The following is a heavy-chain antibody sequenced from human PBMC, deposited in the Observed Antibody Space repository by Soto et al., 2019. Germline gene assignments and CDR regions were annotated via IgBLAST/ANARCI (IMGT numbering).Heavy chain of an antibody. V-gene: IGHV3-21*01. J-gene: IGHJ6*02. CDR3: ARDGRSSWRYYYYGMDV. D-gene: IGHD6-13*01. CDR2: ISSSSSYI. CDR1: GFTFSSYS. Sequence: GGSLRLSCAASGFTFSSYSMNWVRQAPGKGLEWVSSISSSSSYIYYADSVKGRFTISRDNAKNSLYLQMNSLRAEDTAVYYCARDGRSSWRYYYYGMDVWGQGTTVTVSS.